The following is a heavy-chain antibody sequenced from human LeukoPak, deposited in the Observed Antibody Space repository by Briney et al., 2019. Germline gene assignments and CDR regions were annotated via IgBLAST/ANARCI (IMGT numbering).Heavy chain of an antibody. CDR2: ILYSGST. Sequence: QVQLQESGPGLVKPSQTLSLTCAVSGGSISSGDFYWSWIRQHPGKGLEWIGFILYSGSTYYNPSLKTRVTISLDTSKTQFSLKLTSVTAADTAVYYCARFMAVTGHYEIDYWGRGALVTVSS. J-gene: IGHJ4*02. CDR1: GGSISSGDFY. D-gene: IGHD3-9*01. V-gene: IGHV4-31*11. CDR3: ARFMAVTGHYEIDY.